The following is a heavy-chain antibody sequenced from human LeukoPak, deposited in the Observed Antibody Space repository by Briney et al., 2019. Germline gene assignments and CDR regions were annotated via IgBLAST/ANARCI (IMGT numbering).Heavy chain of an antibody. Sequence: GGSLRLSCAASGFTFSRYWMHWVRQAPGKGLVWVSRINSDGRRTNYADSVKGRFTIPRDNAKNTLYLQMNSLRAEDTAVYYCARDRATAMFDYWAQGTLVTVSS. D-gene: IGHD5-18*01. CDR3: ARDRATAMFDY. CDR1: GFTFSRYW. V-gene: IGHV3-74*01. CDR2: INSDGRRT. J-gene: IGHJ4*02.